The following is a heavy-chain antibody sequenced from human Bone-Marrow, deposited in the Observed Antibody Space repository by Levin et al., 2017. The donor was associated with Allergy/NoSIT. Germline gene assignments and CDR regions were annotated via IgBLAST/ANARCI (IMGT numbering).Heavy chain of an antibody. CDR1: GYIFTNYD. V-gene: IGHV1-8*01. D-gene: IGHD2-21*01. CDR3: ARGRGDVVKVSAIPDY. Sequence: ASVKVSCKASGYIFTNYDINWVRQAAGQGLEWMGWMNPNIGNTGYAQKFQGRVTMTRDTSINTAYMELTGLTSDDTAVYYCARGRGDVVKVSAIPDYGGLGTLVTVSS. J-gene: IGHJ4*02. CDR2: MNPNIGNT.